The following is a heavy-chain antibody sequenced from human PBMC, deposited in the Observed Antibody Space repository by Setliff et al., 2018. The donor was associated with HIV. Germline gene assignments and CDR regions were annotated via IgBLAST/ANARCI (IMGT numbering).Heavy chain of an antibody. CDR3: ASVYSSSSRPYFDY. J-gene: IGHJ4*02. D-gene: IGHD6-6*01. CDR2: IYYSGST. Sequence: SETLSLTCAVSGGSISSSSYYWGWIRQPPGKGLEWIGSIYYSGSTYYNPSLKSRVTISVDTSKNQFSLKLSSVTAADTAVYYCASVYSSSSRPYFDYWGQGTLVTVSS. CDR1: GGSISSSSYY. V-gene: IGHV4-39*07.